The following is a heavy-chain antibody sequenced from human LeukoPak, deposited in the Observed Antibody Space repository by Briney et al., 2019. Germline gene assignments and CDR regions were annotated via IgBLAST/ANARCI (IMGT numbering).Heavy chain of an antibody. J-gene: IGHJ5*02. CDR3: ARAPNPSYDYVWGSYRYTRWFDP. CDR2: IYYSGST. Sequence: SETLSLTCTVSGGSISSYYWSWIRQPPGKGLEWIGYIYYSGSTYYNPSLKSRVTISVDTSKNQFSLKLSSVTAADTAVYYCARAPNPSYDYVWGSYRYTRWFDPWGQGTLVPVSS. CDR1: GGSISSYY. V-gene: IGHV4-59*08. D-gene: IGHD3-16*02.